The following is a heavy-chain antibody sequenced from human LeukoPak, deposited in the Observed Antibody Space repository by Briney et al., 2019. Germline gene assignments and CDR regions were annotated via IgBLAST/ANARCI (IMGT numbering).Heavy chain of an antibody. CDR2: IIPIFGTA. CDR1: GGTFSSYA. V-gene: IGHV1-69*05. D-gene: IGHD3-9*01. J-gene: IGHJ4*02. CDR3: ARARYYDILTGYYHFDY. Sequence: SVKVSCKASGGTFSSYAISWVRQAPGQGLEWMGGIIPIFGTANYAQKFQGRVTITTDESTSTAYMELSSLRSEDTAVYYCARARYYDILTGYYHFDYWGRGTLVTVSS.